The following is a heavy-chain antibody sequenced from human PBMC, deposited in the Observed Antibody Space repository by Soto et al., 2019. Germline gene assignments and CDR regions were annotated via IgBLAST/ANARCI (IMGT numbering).Heavy chain of an antibody. CDR3: VDSSAPPGGYSYSGMDG. CDR1: GYTFTSYG. CDR2: ISAYNGNT. Sequence: PSVKPSCKASGYTFTSYGISWVRQAPGQGLEWMGWISAYNGNTNYAQKLQGRVTMTTDTSKSTAYMKLSRLRTDDTAVYYCVDSSAPPGGYSYSGMDGWGNGSTVTV. J-gene: IGHJ6*04. V-gene: IGHV1-18*04. D-gene: IGHD6-25*01.